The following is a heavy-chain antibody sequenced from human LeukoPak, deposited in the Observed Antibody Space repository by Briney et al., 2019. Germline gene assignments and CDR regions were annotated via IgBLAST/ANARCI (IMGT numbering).Heavy chain of an antibody. CDR3: ARRGSGWYYFDY. CDR1: GGSISSYY. V-gene: IGHV4-59*08. CDR2: IYYSGST. Sequence: SETLSLTCTVSGGSISSYYWSWIRQPPGKGLEWIGYIYYSGSTNYNPSLKSRVTISVDTSKNQFSLKLSSVTAADMAVYYCARRGSGWYYFDYWGQGTLVTVSS. D-gene: IGHD6-19*01. J-gene: IGHJ4*02.